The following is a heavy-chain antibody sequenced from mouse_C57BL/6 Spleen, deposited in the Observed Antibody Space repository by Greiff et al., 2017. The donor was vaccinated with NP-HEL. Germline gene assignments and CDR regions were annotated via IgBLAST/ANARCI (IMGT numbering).Heavy chain of an antibody. CDR3: ARGDTGAMDY. Sequence: QVQLQQPGTELVKPGAPVKLSCKASGYTFTSYWMHWVKQRLGQGLEWIGNFNPSNGGTNYNEKFKSKATLTVDKSSSTAYMQLSSLTSEDSAVYYGARGDTGAMDYWGQGTSVTVAS. J-gene: IGHJ4*01. V-gene: IGHV1-53*01. D-gene: IGHD3-3*01. CDR1: GYTFTSYW. CDR2: FNPSNGGT.